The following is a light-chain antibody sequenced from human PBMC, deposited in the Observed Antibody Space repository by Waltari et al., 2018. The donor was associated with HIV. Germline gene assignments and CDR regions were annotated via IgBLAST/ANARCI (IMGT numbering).Light chain of an antibody. Sequence: QSALTQSRSVSGSPGQSVTISCTGTSSDVGGSKYVSWYQQHPGKVPKLMIYDVNKRPSWVPDRFSGSKSANTASLTISGLQAEDEADYYCCSYAGSYTWVFGGGTKLTVL. CDR1: SSDVGGSKY. J-gene: IGLJ3*02. CDR3: CSYAGSYTWV. CDR2: DVN. V-gene: IGLV2-11*01.